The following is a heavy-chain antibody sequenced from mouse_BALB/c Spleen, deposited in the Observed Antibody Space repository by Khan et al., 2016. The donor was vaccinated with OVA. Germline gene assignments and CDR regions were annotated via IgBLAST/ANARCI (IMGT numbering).Heavy chain of an antibody. CDR2: IYPGSGNT. CDR3: ARPYYYGRSDDTMDA. V-gene: IGHV1-63*02. CDR1: GYTFTNYW. D-gene: IGHD1-1*01. Sequence: VQLQESGAELVRPGTSVKMSCKAAGYTFTNYWIGWVKQRPGHGLEWIGDIYPGSGNTNYNEKFKGKATLTAATSSRTAYMQPSSLPPEASAISYCARPYYYGRSDDTMDAWGQGTSVTVSS. J-gene: IGHJ4*01.